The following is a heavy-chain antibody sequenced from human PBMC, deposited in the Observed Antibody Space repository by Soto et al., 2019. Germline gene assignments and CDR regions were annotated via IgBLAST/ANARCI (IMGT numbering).Heavy chain of an antibody. D-gene: IGHD4-4*01. V-gene: IGHV4-4*02. J-gene: IGHJ4*02. Sequence: SETLSLTCAVSGGSISSSNWWSWVRQPPGKGREWIGEIYHSGSTNYNPSLKSRVTLSVDKSKNQFSLKLSSVTAADTAVYYCARDYSKGFDYWGQGTLVTVSS. CDR1: GGSISSSNW. CDR3: ARDYSKGFDY. CDR2: IYHSGST.